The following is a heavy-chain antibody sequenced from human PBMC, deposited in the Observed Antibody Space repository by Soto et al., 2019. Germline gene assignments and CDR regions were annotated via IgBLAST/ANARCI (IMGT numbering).Heavy chain of an antibody. CDR2: IIPIFGTA. D-gene: IGHD3-22*01. Sequence: GASVKVSCKASGGTFSSYAISWVRQAPGQGLEWMGGIIPIFGTANYAQKFQGRVTITADESTSTAYMELSSLRSEDTAVYYCARDQDYYDSSGYYRAMSYWGQGTLVTVSS. V-gene: IGHV1-69*13. J-gene: IGHJ4*02. CDR3: ARDQDYYDSSGYYRAMSY. CDR1: GGTFSSYA.